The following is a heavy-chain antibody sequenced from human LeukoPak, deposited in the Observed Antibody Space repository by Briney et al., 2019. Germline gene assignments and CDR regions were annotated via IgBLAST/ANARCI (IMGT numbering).Heavy chain of an antibody. V-gene: IGHV4-31*03. J-gene: IGHJ6*02. CDR1: GGSISSGGYY. CDR2: IYYSGST. D-gene: IGHD3-3*01. Sequence: PSQTLSLTCTVSGGSISSGGYYWSWIRQHPGKGLEWIGYIYYSGSTNYNPSLKSRVTISVDTSKNQFSLKLSSVTAADTAVYYCARVAVTIFGVVDGMDVWGQGTTVTVSS. CDR3: ARVAVTIFGVVDGMDV.